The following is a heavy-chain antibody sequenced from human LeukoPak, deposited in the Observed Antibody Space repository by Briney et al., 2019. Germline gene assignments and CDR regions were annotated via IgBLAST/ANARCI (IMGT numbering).Heavy chain of an antibody. J-gene: IGHJ4*02. Sequence: ASVKVSCKASGGTFSSYTISWVRQAPGQGLEWMGGIIPLFGTPDYAQKFQDRLTITADKSTSTAYMELRSLRSDDTAVYYCARDYGAYSSGWTTLPDYWGQGTLVTVSS. D-gene: IGHD6-19*01. CDR3: ARDYGAYSSGWTTLPDY. V-gene: IGHV1-69*06. CDR2: IIPLFGTP. CDR1: GGTFSSYT.